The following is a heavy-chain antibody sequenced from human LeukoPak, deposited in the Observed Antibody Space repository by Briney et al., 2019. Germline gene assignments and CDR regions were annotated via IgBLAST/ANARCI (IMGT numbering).Heavy chain of an antibody. J-gene: IGHJ4*02. Sequence: GGSLRLSCAASGFIFRKYVMSWVRQAPGKGLEWVANMKKDGSETYYVDSVKGRFTISRDNAKNSLYLQMNSLRAEDTAIYYCARGRYSSTTYYFDSWGQGTLVTVSS. CDR3: ARGRYSSTTYYFDS. D-gene: IGHD6-13*01. CDR1: GFIFRKYV. CDR2: MKKDGSET. V-gene: IGHV3-7*03.